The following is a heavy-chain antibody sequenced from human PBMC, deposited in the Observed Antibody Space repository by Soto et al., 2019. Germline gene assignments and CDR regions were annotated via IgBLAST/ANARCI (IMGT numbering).Heavy chain of an antibody. J-gene: IGHJ4*02. CDR1: GFTFSSYA. CDR3: AKDHRSCSSAGCFGY. V-gene: IGHV3-23*01. Sequence: GGSLRLSCAASGFTFSSYAMTWVRQAPGKGLEWVSAISNSGGTTYYADSVKGRFTISRDNSKNTLYLQMNSLRAEDTAVYYSAKDHRSCSSAGCFGYWGQGTLVTVSS. CDR2: ISNSGGTT. D-gene: IGHD2-2*01.